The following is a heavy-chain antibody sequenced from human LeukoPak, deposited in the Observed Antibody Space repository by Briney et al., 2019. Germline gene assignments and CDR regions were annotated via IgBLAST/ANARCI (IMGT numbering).Heavy chain of an antibody. Sequence: GGSLRLSCAASGFTFGTYWMSWVRQAPGKGLEWLANISQDGSVKFYVDSVKGRFTISRDNAKSSLYLQMNSLRVEDTAVYYCASSHDSSGNDWGQGTLVTVSS. CDR2: ISQDGSVK. V-gene: IGHV3-7*01. D-gene: IGHD3-22*01. CDR3: ASSHDSSGND. CDR1: GFTFGTYW. J-gene: IGHJ4*02.